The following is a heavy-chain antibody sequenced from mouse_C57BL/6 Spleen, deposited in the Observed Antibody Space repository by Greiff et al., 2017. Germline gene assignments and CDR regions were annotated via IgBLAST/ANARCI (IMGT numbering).Heavy chain of an antibody. Sequence: EVHLVESGGGLVKPGGSLKLSCAASGFTFSDYGMHWVRQAPEKGLGWVAYISSGSSTIYYADTVKGRFTISRDNAKNTLFLQMTSLRSEDTAMYYCARYYYGSSYRYFDVWGTGTTVTVAS. CDR2: ISSGSSTI. J-gene: IGHJ1*03. CDR1: GFTFSDYG. CDR3: ARYYYGSSYRYFDV. D-gene: IGHD1-1*01. V-gene: IGHV5-17*01.